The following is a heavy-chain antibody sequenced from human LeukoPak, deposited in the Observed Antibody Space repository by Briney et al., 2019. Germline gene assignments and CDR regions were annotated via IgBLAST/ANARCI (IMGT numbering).Heavy chain of an antibody. V-gene: IGHV3-21*05. CDR2: ISSSSSYI. CDR1: GFTFSSYS. J-gene: IGHJ4*02. D-gene: IGHD7-27*01. CDR3: AKDGGLWVSAHWGDS. Sequence: GGSLRLSCAASGFTFSSYSMNWVRQDPGKGLEWVSYISSSSSYIYYADSVKGRFTVSRDNSKNTLYLQMNSLRAEDTAVYYCAKDGGLWVSAHWGDSWGRGTLVTVSS.